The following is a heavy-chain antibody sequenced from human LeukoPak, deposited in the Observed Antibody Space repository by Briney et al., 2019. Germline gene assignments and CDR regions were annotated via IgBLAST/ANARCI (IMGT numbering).Heavy chain of an antibody. J-gene: IGHJ4*02. CDR3: ARWIRYYYESSGWEYYFDY. CDR2: INPNSGGT. V-gene: IGHV1-2*02. D-gene: IGHD3-22*01. CDR1: GYTFTGYY. Sequence: ASVKVSCKASGYTFTGYYMHWVRQAPGKGLEWMGWINPNSGGTNYAQKFQGRLTMSRDTSISTAYMELSRLRSDDTAVYYWARWIRYYYESSGWEYYFDYWGQGTLVTVSS.